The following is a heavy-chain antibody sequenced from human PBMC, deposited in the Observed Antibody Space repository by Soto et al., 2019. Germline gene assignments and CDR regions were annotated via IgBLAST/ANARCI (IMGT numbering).Heavy chain of an antibody. CDR1: GYTFIRYG. D-gene: IGHD5-12*01. V-gene: IGHV1-18*01. CDR2: ISPYNGNT. CDR3: ARDHRYSGYDFDY. J-gene: IGHJ4*02. Sequence: GASVKVSCKASGYTFIRYGLSWVRQAPGQGLEWMGWISPYNGNTHYAQKFQGRVTMTRDTSTSTVYMELSSLRSEDTAVYYCARDHRYSGYDFDYWGQGTLVTVSS.